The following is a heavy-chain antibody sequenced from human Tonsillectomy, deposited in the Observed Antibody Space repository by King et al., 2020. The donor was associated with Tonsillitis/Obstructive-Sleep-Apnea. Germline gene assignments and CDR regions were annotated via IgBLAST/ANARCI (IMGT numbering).Heavy chain of an antibody. CDR1: GFTFSSYA. V-gene: IGHV3-23*04. Sequence: QLVQSGGGLVQPGGSLRLSCAASGFTFSSYAVTWVRQAPRKGLEWVSTISGSGYITYYADSVKGRFTISRDNSNNTLYLQMNSLRAEDTAVYYCIAGVLDVGTFDCWGQGTLVTVSS. J-gene: IGHJ4*02. D-gene: IGHD5/OR15-5a*01. CDR3: IAGVLDVGTFDC. CDR2: ISGSGYIT.